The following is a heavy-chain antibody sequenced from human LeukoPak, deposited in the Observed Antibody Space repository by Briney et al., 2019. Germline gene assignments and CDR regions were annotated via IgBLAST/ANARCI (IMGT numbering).Heavy chain of an antibody. Sequence: GGSLRLSCAASGFTFSTYWMHWVRQAPGKGLVWVSRINSDGSRTSYADSVKGRFTSSRDNAKNTLYLQMNSLRGEDTAVYYCARDLRTPSDTNIAIDYWGQGALVTVSS. V-gene: IGHV3-74*01. CDR1: GFTFSTYW. D-gene: IGHD4-23*01. CDR3: ARDLRTPSDTNIAIDY. J-gene: IGHJ4*02. CDR2: INSDGSRT.